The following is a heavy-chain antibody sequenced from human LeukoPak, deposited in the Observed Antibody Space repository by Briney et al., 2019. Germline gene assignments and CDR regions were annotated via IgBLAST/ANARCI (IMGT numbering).Heavy chain of an antibody. D-gene: IGHD3-22*01. Sequence: SETLSLTCAVYGGSFSGYYWSWVRQPPGKGLEWIGEINHSGSTNYNPSLKSRVTISVDTSKNQFSLKLSSVTAADTAVYYCARQAAALGSSGYISNWFDPWGQGALVTVSS. CDR2: INHSGST. CDR3: ARQAAALGSSGYISNWFDP. V-gene: IGHV4-34*01. CDR1: GGSFSGYY. J-gene: IGHJ5*02.